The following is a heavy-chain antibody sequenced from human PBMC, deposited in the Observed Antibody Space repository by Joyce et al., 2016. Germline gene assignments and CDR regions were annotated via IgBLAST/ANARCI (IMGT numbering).Heavy chain of an antibody. V-gene: IGHV3-53*01. CDR3: ARLFGFNYYFDY. J-gene: IGHJ4*02. CDR1: GLTVRSNY. Sequence: EVQLVESGGGLIQPVVSLRLSCAASGLTVRSNYMNWFRQAPGKGLEWVSLVYSGHTTYYADSVRGRFTISIDESKNTLYLQMTDLRADDTAVYYCARLFGFNYYFDYWGQGTLVTVSS. D-gene: IGHD3-3*01. CDR2: VYSGHTT.